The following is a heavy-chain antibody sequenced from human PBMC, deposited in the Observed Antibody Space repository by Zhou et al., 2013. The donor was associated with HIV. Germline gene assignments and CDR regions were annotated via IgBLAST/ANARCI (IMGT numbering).Heavy chain of an antibody. Sequence: QVQLVQSGAEVKKPGSSVKVSCKASGGTFSSYAISWVRQAPGQGLEWMGGIIPIFGTANYAQKFQGRVTITTDESTSTAYMELSSLRSEDTAVYYCARDLTQYSSSWNRYFDLWGRGTLVTVSS. D-gene: IGHD6-13*01. CDR1: GGTFSSYA. J-gene: IGHJ2*01. CDR2: IIPIFGTA. CDR3: ARDLTQYSSSWNRYFDL. V-gene: IGHV1-69*05.